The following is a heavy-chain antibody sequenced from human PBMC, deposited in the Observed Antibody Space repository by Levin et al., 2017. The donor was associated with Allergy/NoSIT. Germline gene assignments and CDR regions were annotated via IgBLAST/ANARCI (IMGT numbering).Heavy chain of an antibody. J-gene: IGHJ2*01. V-gene: IGHV3-21*01. CDR3: ASLSIQDDWYFDL. CDR2: ITSSSSYI. Sequence: ASVKVSCAASGFTFSSYTMNWVRQAPGKGLEWVSSITSSSSYIYYADSVKGRFTISRDNAKNSLYLQMNSLRAEDTAVYYCASLSIQDDWYFDLWGRGTLVTVSS. CDR1: GFTFSSYT. D-gene: IGHD6-6*01.